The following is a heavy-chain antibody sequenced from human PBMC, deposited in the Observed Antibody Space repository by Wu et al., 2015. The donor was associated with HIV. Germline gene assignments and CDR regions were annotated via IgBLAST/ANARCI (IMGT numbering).Heavy chain of an antibody. D-gene: IGHD6-13*01. V-gene: IGHV1-69*05. Sequence: QVQLVQSGAEVKKPGSSVKVSCKASGGTFSSYAISWVRQAPGQGLEWMGGIIPIFGTANYAQKFQGRVTITTDESTSTGYMELRSLTYEDTAMYYCVRVAGSSWYREFDMWGRGTMVTVSS. CDR1: GGTFSSYA. CDR2: IIPIFGTA. J-gene: IGHJ3*02. CDR3: VRVAGSSWYREFDM.